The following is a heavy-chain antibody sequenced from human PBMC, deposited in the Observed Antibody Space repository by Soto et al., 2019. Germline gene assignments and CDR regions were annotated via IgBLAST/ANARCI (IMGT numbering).Heavy chain of an antibody. J-gene: IGHJ6*02. CDR2: ISYDVNNK. CDR3: AKDGVVKDYYYGMDV. Sequence: QVQLVESGGGVVQPGRSLILSCAASEFTFSNHAMHWVRQAPGTGLEWVAGISYDVNNKYYADSVKGRFTISRDNSKNTMTLQMNSLRTEDTAVYYCAKDGVVKDYYYGMDVWGQGTTVTVSS. CDR1: EFTFSNHA. D-gene: IGHD2-2*01. V-gene: IGHV3-30-3*01.